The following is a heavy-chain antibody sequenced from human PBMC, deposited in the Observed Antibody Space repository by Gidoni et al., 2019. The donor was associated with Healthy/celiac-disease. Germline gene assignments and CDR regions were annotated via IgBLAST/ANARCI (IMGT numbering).Heavy chain of an antibody. J-gene: IGHJ6*03. Sequence: QVQLVESGGGLVKPGGSLRLSCAASGFTFSDYYMSWIRQAPGKGLEWVSYISSSSSYTNYADSVKGRFTISRDNAKNSLYLQMNSLRAEDTAVYYCARDRSSWYPQEYMDVWGKGTTVTVSS. D-gene: IGHD6-13*01. CDR1: GFTFSDYY. CDR3: ARDRSSWYPQEYMDV. CDR2: ISSSSSYT. V-gene: IGHV3-11*06.